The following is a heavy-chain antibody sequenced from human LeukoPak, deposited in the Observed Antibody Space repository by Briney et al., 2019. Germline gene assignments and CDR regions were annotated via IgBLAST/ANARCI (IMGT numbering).Heavy chain of an antibody. V-gene: IGHV4-39*01. CDR3: ARHRSYQLPRPPFDP. Sequence: TSETLSLTCTVSGGSISSSSYYWGWIRQPPGKGLEWIGSIYYSGSTYYNPSLKSRVTISVDTSKNQFSLKLSSVTAADTAVYYCARHRSYQLPRPPFDPWGQGTLVTVSS. J-gene: IGHJ5*02. D-gene: IGHD2-2*01. CDR2: IYYSGST. CDR1: GGSISSSSYY.